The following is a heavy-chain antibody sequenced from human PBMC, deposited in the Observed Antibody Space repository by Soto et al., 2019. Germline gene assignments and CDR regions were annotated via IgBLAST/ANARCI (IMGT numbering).Heavy chain of an antibody. Sequence: SGPTLVNPTQTLTLTCTFSGFSLSTSEVGVGWIRQPPGKALEWLALIYWDDDKRYSPSLKSRLSITRGTSKNQVVLTMTDMDPVDTATYYCAHRVSGSYFAYWGQGTLVTVSS. CDR2: IYWDDDK. CDR3: AHRVSGSYFAY. D-gene: IGHD1-26*01. V-gene: IGHV2-5*02. J-gene: IGHJ4*02. CDR1: GFSLSTSEVG.